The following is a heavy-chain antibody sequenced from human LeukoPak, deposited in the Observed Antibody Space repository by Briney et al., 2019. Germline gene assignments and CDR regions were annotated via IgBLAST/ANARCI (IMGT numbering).Heavy chain of an antibody. CDR3: AREVLRTASAFDH. CDR2: IKEDGSEK. CDR1: AFTFRTYW. Sequence: GGSLRLSCAASAFTFRTYWMSWLRQDPGKGQEWVANIKEDGSEKHYVGSVKGRFTIFRDNAKNSLSLQMNSLRDDDTAVYYCAREVLRTASAFDHWGQGTLVTGSS. J-gene: IGHJ4*02. V-gene: IGHV3-7*03. D-gene: IGHD5-18*01.